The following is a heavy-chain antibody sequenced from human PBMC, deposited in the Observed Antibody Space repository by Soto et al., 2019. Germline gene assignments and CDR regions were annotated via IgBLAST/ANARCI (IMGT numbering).Heavy chain of an antibody. CDR3: ANGGYLGYASIKAY. J-gene: IGHJ4*02. CDR2: MSFDGSSK. CDR1: GFTFSGHG. D-gene: IGHD2-21*02. Sequence: QVQLVESGGGVVQPGTSLRLSCAASGFTFSGHGMHWVRQAPGKGLGWVAVMSFDGSSKYYTGSVKGRFTISRDNSKNTLYLQMNSLRAEDTAVYYCANGGYLGYASIKAYWGQGTLVTVSS. V-gene: IGHV3-30*18.